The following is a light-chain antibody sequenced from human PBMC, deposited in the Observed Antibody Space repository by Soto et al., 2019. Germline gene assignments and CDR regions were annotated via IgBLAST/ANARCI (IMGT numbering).Light chain of an antibody. J-gene: IGKJ2*01. CDR1: QDISDY. CDR3: QQSYRKPAT. CDR2: AAS. V-gene: IGKV1-39*01. Sequence: DFQMTQSPSSLSASVGDRVTITCQASQDISDYLNWYQQRSGKAPKLLVVAASSLETGVPSRFSGSGSATEFSLTITSLHPEDVATYYCQQSYRKPATFGQGTKLEIK.